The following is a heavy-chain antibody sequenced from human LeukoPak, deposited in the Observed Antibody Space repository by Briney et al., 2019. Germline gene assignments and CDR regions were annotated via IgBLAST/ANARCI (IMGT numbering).Heavy chain of an antibody. CDR3: ARVVMKAFYYYYMDV. D-gene: IGHD2-21*01. V-gene: IGHV1-8*01. J-gene: IGHJ6*03. CDR2: MNPTSGDS. CDR1: GYTFSDYD. Sequence: ASVKVSCKASGYTFSDYDVNWVRQAPGQGLEWMGWMNPTSGDSGYAQKFQGRVTMTRSMSRNTAYMELSRLRSEDTAVYFCARVVMKAFYYYYMDVWGKGTTIIISS.